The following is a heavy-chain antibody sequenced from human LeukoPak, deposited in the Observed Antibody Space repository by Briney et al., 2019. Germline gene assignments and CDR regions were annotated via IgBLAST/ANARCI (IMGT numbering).Heavy chain of an antibody. V-gene: IGHV4-59*08. CDR2: VFHTGDT. CDR3: ARHPFATPFDH. J-gene: IGHJ4*02. D-gene: IGHD2-15*01. CDR1: GDSINSFY. Sequence: PSETLSLTCAVSGDSINSFYWSWIRQPPGTGLEWIGYVFHTGDTNSNPSLKSRVTVSLDTSTSQVSLRLTSVTAADTAVYYCARHPFATPFDHWGRGILVTVSS.